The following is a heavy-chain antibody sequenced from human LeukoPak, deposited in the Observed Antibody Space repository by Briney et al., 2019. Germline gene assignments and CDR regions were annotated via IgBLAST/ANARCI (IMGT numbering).Heavy chain of an antibody. V-gene: IGHV4-61*01. CDR1: GGSVSSGSYY. CDR2: IYYSGST. J-gene: IGHJ6*02. CDR3: ARVTRSGSYYYYYGMDV. D-gene: IGHD1-26*01. Sequence: PSETLSLTCTVSGGSVSSGSYYWSWIRQPPGKGLEWIGYIYYSGSTNYNPSLKSRVTISVDTSKNQFSLKLSSVTAADTAVYYCARVTRSGSYYYYYGMDVWGQGTTVTVSS.